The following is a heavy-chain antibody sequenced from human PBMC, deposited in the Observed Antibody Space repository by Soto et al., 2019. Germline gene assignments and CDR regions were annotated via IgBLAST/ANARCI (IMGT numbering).Heavy chain of an antibody. CDR1: GFTLSSYA. Sequence: GGSLRLSCAASGFTLSSYAMSWVRQAPGKGLEWVSAISGSGGSTYYADSVKGRFTISRDNSKNTLYLQMNSLRAEDTAVYYCARKSSIAARPDYWGQGALVTVSS. CDR2: ISGSGGST. J-gene: IGHJ4*02. CDR3: ARKSSIAARPDY. D-gene: IGHD6-6*01. V-gene: IGHV3-23*01.